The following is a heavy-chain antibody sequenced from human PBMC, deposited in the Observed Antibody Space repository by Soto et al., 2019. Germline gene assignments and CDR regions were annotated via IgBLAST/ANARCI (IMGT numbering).Heavy chain of an antibody. Sequence: ASVKVSCKASGGTFSSYAISWVRQAPGQGLEWMGGIIPIFGTANYAQKFQGRVTITADESTSTAYMELSSLRSEDTAVYYCARNEGQRRYSRLIIRYYYYGMDVWGQGTTVTVSS. CDR3: ARNEGQRRYSRLIIRYYYYGMDV. V-gene: IGHV1-69*13. D-gene: IGHD6-13*01. J-gene: IGHJ6*02. CDR1: GGTFSSYA. CDR2: IIPIFGTA.